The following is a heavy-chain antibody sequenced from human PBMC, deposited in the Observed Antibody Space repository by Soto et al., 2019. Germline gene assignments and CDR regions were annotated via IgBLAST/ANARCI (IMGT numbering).Heavy chain of an antibody. D-gene: IGHD6-13*01. CDR1: GFTCSSYG. V-gene: IGHV3-33*01. CDR2: IWYDGSNK. Sequence: QVQLVESGGGVVQPGRFLRHSCAASGFTCSSYGIHWVRQSPGKGLEWGAVIWYDGSNKYYADSVKGRFTMSRDNSKNRLSLQMNSLRAEDTAVYYCARDLTAGGDYFDYCGQGTLVTVSS. J-gene: IGHJ4*02. CDR3: ARDLTAGGDYFDY.